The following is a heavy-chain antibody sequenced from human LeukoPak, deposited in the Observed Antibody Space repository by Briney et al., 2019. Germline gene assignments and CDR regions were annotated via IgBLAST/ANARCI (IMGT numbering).Heavy chain of an antibody. V-gene: IGHV3-23*01. CDR1: GFAFSSYA. D-gene: IGHD1-26*01. Sequence: GGSLRLSCAASGFAFSSYAMNWVRQAPGKGLGWVSGISSSSYTTYYANSVKGRFTISRDNSQNTLYLQMNSLRAEDTAVYFCARDSSGPYDYWGQGTLVTVSS. CDR3: ARDSSGPYDY. CDR2: ISSSSYTT. J-gene: IGHJ4*02.